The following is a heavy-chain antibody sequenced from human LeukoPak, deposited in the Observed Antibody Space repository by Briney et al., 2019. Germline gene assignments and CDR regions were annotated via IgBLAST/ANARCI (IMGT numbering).Heavy chain of an antibody. CDR3: ARGAVAGVMNWLDP. J-gene: IGHJ5*02. D-gene: IGHD6-19*01. V-gene: IGHV4-30-4*07. CDR1: GGSISSGGYS. Sequence: SQTLSLTCAVSGGSISSGGYSWSWIRQPPGKGLEWIGYIYYSGSTNYNPSLKSRVTISVDTSKNQFSLKLSSVTAADTAVYYCARGAVAGVMNWLDPWGQGTLVTVSS. CDR2: IYYSGST.